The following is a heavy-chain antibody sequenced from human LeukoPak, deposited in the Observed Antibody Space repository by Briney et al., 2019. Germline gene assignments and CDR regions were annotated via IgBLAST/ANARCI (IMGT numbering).Heavy chain of an antibody. V-gene: IGHV3-11*01. CDR3: ARRAGDYSHPYDY. CDR2: ISSSGSTI. D-gene: IGHD3-22*01. Sequence: GGSLRLSCAASGFTFSDYYMSWIRQAPGKGLEWVSYISSSGSTIYYADSVKGRFTISRDNSKNTLYLQMNSLRAEDTAVYYCARRAGDYSHPYDYWGQGILVTVSS. J-gene: IGHJ4*02. CDR1: GFTFSDYY.